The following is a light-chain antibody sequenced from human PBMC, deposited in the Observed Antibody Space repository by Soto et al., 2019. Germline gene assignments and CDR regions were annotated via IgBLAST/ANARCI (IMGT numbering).Light chain of an antibody. CDR3: QQYNSYPMYT. J-gene: IGKJ2*01. Sequence: IQMTQSPSTLSASVGDRVTITCRASQSISSWLAWYQQKPGKAPKLLIYKASSLESGVPSRFSGSGSGTEFTLTISILQPDDFATYYCQQYNSYPMYTFGQGTKLEIK. CDR1: QSISSW. CDR2: KAS. V-gene: IGKV1-5*03.